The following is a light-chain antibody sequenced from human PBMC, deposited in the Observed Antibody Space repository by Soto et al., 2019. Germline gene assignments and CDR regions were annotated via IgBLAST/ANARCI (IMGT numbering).Light chain of an antibody. J-gene: IGKJ2*01. CDR3: QQYYSTPPYT. Sequence: DIVMTQSPDSLAVSLGERATINCKSSQSVLYSSNNKNYLAWYQQKPGQPPKLLIYWASTRESGVPDRFSGSGSGTDFTLTISSLQAEDVAVYSCQQYYSTPPYTFGQGTKLEIK. V-gene: IGKV4-1*01. CDR2: WAS. CDR1: QSVLYSSNNKNY.